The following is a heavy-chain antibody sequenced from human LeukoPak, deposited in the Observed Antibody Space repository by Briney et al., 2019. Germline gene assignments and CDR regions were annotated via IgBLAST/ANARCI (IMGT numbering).Heavy chain of an antibody. Sequence: PGGSLRLSCAASGFTFSSYGMHWVRQAPGKGLEWVAVISYDGSNKYYADSVKGRFTISRDNSKNTLYLQMNSLRAEDTAVYYCVKDSGTPYYYYGMDVWGQGTTVTVSS. CDR1: GFTFSSYG. CDR2: ISYDGSNK. D-gene: IGHD1-26*01. V-gene: IGHV3-30*18. CDR3: VKDSGTPYYYYGMDV. J-gene: IGHJ6*02.